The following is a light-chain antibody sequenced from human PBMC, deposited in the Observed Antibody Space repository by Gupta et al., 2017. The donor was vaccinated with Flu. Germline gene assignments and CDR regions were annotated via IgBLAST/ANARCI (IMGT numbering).Light chain of an antibody. CDR2: HDD. V-gene: IGLV1-36*01. CDR1: TSNIGNNA. Sequence: QSMVTQPPSVSEAPGQRVTISCSGSTSNIGNNAVNWYQHLPGKAPKLLIYHDDLLPSGISARFSGSKSGTSASLAISGLQSEEEADYYCATWDDNLHSPVFGGGTKVTVL. J-gene: IGLJ3*02. CDR3: ATWDDNLHSPV.